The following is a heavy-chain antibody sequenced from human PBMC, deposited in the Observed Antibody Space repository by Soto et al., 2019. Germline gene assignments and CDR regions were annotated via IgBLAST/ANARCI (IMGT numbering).Heavy chain of an antibody. J-gene: IGHJ6*02. CDR2: IYYSGST. CDR3: ARDKGTIWDYGTDV. V-gene: IGHV4-31*03. CDR1: GGSISSGGYY. Sequence: LSLTCTVSGGSISSGGYYWSWIRQHPGKGLEWIGYIYYSGSTYYNPSLKSRVTISVDTSKNQFSLKLSYVTAADTAVYYCARDKGTIWDYGTDVWGQGTTVTVSS. D-gene: IGHD3-3*01.